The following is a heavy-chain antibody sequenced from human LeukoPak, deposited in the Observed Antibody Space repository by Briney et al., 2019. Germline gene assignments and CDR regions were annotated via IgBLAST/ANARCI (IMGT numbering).Heavy chain of an antibody. Sequence: ASVKVSCKASGYSFTTYGISWVRQAPGQGLEWMGWITAYNGNRNYAQKVQDRVTVTTDTSTTTAYMELRSLRSEDTAVYYCARAGSSTWDMSDYWGQGTLVTVSS. D-gene: IGHD6-13*01. CDR3: ARAGSSTWDMSDY. CDR1: GYSFTTYG. CDR2: ITAYNGNR. V-gene: IGHV1-18*01. J-gene: IGHJ4*02.